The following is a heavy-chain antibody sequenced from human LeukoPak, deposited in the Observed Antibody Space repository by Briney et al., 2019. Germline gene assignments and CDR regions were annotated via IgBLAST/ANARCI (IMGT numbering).Heavy chain of an antibody. Sequence: PGGSLRLTCAASGFTFSNYGMHWVRQAPGKGLEWVAVIWYDGSNKYYADSVKGRFTISRDNSKNTLYMQMNSLRAEDTAVYYCARGRFESLVSFDYWGQGTLVAVSS. V-gene: IGHV3-33*08. D-gene: IGHD2-8*02. CDR3: ARGRFESLVSFDY. CDR2: IWYDGSNK. CDR1: GFTFSNYG. J-gene: IGHJ4*02.